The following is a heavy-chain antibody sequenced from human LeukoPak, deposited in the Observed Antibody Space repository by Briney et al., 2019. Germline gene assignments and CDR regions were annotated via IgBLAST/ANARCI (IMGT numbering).Heavy chain of an antibody. CDR1: TVPGSSGNF. CDR2: VHKSGGT. Sequence: PSETLSLTCALSTVPGSSGNFWSWARPPPGEGLEGIGEVHKSGGTNYNPSLKTRVTISIDASKNQLSLELTSVTAADTAVYYCARELRGAPTPGAYWGQGTRVTVSS. CDR3: ARELRGAPTPGAY. J-gene: IGHJ4*02. V-gene: IGHV4-4*02. D-gene: IGHD3-10*01.